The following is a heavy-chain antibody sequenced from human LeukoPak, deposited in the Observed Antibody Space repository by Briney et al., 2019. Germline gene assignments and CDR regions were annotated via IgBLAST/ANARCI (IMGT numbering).Heavy chain of an antibody. J-gene: IGHJ6*03. V-gene: IGHV3-30*02. CDR3: AKGGCGGDCYRLDNYYYYMDV. D-gene: IGHD2-21*01. CDR1: GFTFSDYG. CDR2: IRYDGSNK. Sequence: GGSLRLSCAASGFTFSDYGMHWVRQAPGKGLEWVSFIRYDGSNKNYADSVKGRFTVSRDNSKNTLYLQMTSLRAEDTAVYHCAKGGCGGDCYRLDNYYYYMDVWGKGTTVTVSS.